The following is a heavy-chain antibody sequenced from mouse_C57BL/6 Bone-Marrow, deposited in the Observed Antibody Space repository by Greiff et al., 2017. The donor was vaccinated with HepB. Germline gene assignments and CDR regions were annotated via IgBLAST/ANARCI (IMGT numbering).Heavy chain of an antibody. V-gene: IGHV1-61*01. CDR3: ARAIYYDYDESPYYAMDY. D-gene: IGHD2-4*01. Sequence: VQLQQPGAELVRPGSSVKLSCKASGYTFTSYWMDWVKQRPGQGLEWIGNIYPSDSETHYNQKFKDKATLTVDKSSSTAYMQLSSLTSEDSAVYYCARAIYYDYDESPYYAMDYWGQGTSVTVSS. J-gene: IGHJ4*01. CDR1: GYTFTSYW. CDR2: IYPSDSET.